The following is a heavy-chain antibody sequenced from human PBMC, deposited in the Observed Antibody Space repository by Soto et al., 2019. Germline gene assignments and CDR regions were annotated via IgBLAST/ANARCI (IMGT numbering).Heavy chain of an antibody. CDR2: ISPSSSNT. CDR1: GYTFTSFG. J-gene: IGHJ4*01. CDR3: AREGYYHSSGYFDY. Sequence: ASVKVSCKASGYTFTSFGISWVRQAPGQGLEWMGWISPSSSNTNYAQKLQGRVTMTTDTSTSTAYMELRSLRSDDTAVYYCAREGYYHSSGYFDYWGQGTLVTV. D-gene: IGHD3-22*01. V-gene: IGHV1-18*01.